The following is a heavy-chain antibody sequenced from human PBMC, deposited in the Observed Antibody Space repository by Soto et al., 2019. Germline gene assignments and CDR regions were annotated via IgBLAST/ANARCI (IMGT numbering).Heavy chain of an antibody. J-gene: IGHJ5*02. V-gene: IGHV3-7*01. CDR3: ATDFSLRGS. CDR2: IKEDGSEK. Sequence: EVQLVESGGGLVQPGGSLRLSCAASGFTFKDLWMSCVRQAPGKGQEWVANIKEDGSEKNYVDSVKGRFTISRDNAKNSLYLQMTSLRGEDTAVYHCATDFSLRGSWGQGTLVTVSS. CDR1: GFTFKDLW. D-gene: IGHD3-3*01.